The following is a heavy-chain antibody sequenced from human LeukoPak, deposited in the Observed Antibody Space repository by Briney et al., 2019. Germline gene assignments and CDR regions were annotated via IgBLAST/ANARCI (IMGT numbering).Heavy chain of an antibody. Sequence: GGSLRLSCAVSGFTFSNYAMHWVRQAPGKGLEWVSVIYSGDSTYYADSVKGRFTISRDNSKNTLYLQMNSLRSEDTAVYYCANGRIVGGGFDYWGQGTLVTVSS. CDR1: GFTFSNYA. CDR3: ANGRIVGGGFDY. D-gene: IGHD1-26*01. CDR2: IYSGDST. J-gene: IGHJ4*02. V-gene: IGHV3-NL1*01.